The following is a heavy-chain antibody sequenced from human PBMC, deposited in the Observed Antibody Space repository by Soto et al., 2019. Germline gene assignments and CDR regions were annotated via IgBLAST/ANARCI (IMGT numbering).Heavy chain of an antibody. CDR2: IYPSNSDS. Sequence: PGESLKISCKGSGYNFTSYWIGWVRQMPGKGLGWMGIIYPSNSDSKYSPSFQGQVTISADKSITTAYLQWSSLKASDTAMYYCARGYCTATICDPWFDPWGQGTLVTVS. J-gene: IGHJ5*02. CDR1: GYNFTSYW. D-gene: IGHD2-8*02. CDR3: ARGYCTATICDPWFDP. V-gene: IGHV5-51*01.